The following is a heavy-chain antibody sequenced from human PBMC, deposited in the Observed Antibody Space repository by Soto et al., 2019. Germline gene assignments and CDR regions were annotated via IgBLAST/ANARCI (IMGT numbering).Heavy chain of an antibody. Sequence: ASVKVSCKVSGYTLTELSMHWVRQAPGKGLEWMGGFDPEDGETIYAQKFQGRVTMTGDTSTDTAYMELSSLRSEDTAVYYCATGVGDFWSGYPIYWGQGTLVTVSS. CDR3: ATGVGDFWSGYPIY. V-gene: IGHV1-24*01. D-gene: IGHD3-3*01. J-gene: IGHJ4*02. CDR2: FDPEDGET. CDR1: GYTLTELS.